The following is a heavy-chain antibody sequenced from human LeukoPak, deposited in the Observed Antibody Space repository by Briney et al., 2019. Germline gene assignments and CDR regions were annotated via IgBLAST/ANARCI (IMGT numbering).Heavy chain of an antibody. CDR1: GFTFDDYG. CDR3: ARYDFWSGYYRGYFDY. CDR2: INGNGDST. J-gene: IGHJ4*02. V-gene: IGHV3-20*04. Sequence: GGSLRLSCAASGFTFDDYGISWVRQAPGKGLEWVSGINGNGDSTGYADSVKGRFTISRDNSKNTLYLQMNSLRAEDTAVYYCARYDFWSGYYRGYFDYWGQGTLVTVSS. D-gene: IGHD3-3*01.